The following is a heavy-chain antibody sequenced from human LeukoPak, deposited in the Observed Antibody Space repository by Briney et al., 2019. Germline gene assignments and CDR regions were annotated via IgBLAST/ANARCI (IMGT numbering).Heavy chain of an antibody. CDR3: ARGPVAYFDY. V-gene: IGHV3-48*03. CDR2: ISSIGSTI. J-gene: IGHJ4*02. Sequence: GGALRLSCAASGFTFSSYEMNWVRHAPGKGRERVSYISSIGSTIYYADSLKGRFTISRDNAKNPLYLQMNSLRAEDTAVYYCARGPVAYFDYWGQGTLVTVSS. CDR1: GFTFSSYE. D-gene: IGHD4-23*01.